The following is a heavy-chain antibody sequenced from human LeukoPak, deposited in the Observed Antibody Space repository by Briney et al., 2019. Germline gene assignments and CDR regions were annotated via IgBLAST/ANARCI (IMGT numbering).Heavy chain of an antibody. D-gene: IGHD3-22*01. CDR3: ARVDRLNYDSSGYRDY. CDR2: INHSGST. Sequence: RSSETLSLTCAVYGGSFSGYYWSWIRQPPGKGLEWIGEINHSGSTNYNPSLKSRVTISVDTSKNQFSLKLSSVTAADTAVYYCARVDRLNYDSSGYRDYWGQGTLVTVSS. J-gene: IGHJ4*02. CDR1: GGSFSGYY. V-gene: IGHV4-34*01.